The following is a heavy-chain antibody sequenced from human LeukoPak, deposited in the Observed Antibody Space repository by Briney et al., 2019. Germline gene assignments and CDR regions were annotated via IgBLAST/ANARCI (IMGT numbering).Heavy chain of an antibody. Sequence: PGESPKISCKGSGYSFTSYWIAWVRQMPGKGLEWMGIIYPGDSDTTYSPSIQGQVTISADRSISTAYLQWSSLEASDTAMYYCARHNYYSSGSYYHDYWGQGPLVTVSS. CDR3: ARHNYYSSGSYYHDY. V-gene: IGHV5-51*01. CDR1: GYSFTSYW. D-gene: IGHD3-10*01. J-gene: IGHJ4*02. CDR2: IYPGDSDT.